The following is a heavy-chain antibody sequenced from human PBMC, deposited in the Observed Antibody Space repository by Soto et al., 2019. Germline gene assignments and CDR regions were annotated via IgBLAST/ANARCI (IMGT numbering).Heavy chain of an antibody. CDR2: INPSGGST. V-gene: IGHV1-46*01. D-gene: IGHD5-18*01. J-gene: IGHJ6*02. CDR3: ARDFPDTAMVTLTYYYYYGMDV. CDR1: GSTFTSYS. Sequence: ASVKVSCKASGSTFTSYSMHWVRQAPGQGLEWMGIINPSGGSTSYAQKFQGRVTMTRDTSTSTVYMELSSHRSEDTAVYYCARDFPDTAMVTLTYYYYYGMDVWGQGTTVTVSS.